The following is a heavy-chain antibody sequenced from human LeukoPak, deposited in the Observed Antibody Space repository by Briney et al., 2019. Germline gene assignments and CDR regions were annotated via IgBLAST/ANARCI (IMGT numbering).Heavy chain of an antibody. Sequence: ASVKVSCKASGYTFTSYGISWVRQAPGQGLEWMGWMNPNSGNTGYAQKFQGRVTMTRNTSISTAYMELSSLRSEDTAVYYCARDNIGWGLDYWGQGTLVTVSS. V-gene: IGHV1-8*02. J-gene: IGHJ4*02. CDR2: MNPNSGNT. CDR1: GYTFTSYG. CDR3: ARDNIGWGLDY. D-gene: IGHD7-27*01.